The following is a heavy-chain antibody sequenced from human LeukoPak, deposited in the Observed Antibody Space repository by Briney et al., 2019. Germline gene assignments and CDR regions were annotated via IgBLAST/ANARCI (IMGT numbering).Heavy chain of an antibody. CDR1: GYTFTGYY. D-gene: IGHD3-22*01. CDR2: INPNSGGT. Sequence: ASVKVSCKASGYTFTGYYMHWVRQAPGQGLEWMGWINPNSGGTNYAQKFQGRVAMTRDTSISTAYMELSRLRSDDTAVYYCAGLGVYYDSSGTDYFDYWGQGTLVTVSS. CDR3: AGLGVYYDSSGTDYFDY. J-gene: IGHJ4*02. V-gene: IGHV1-2*02.